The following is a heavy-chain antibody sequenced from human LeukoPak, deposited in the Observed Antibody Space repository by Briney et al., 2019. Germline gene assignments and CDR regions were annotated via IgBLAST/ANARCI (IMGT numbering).Heavy chain of an antibody. Sequence: GGSLRLSCAASGFTFSSYWMSWVRQAPGKGLEWVANIKQDGSEKYYVDSVKGRFTISRDNSKNTLYLQMNSLRAEDTAVFYCAKPDGDYVGQLDAYIWGQGTMVTVSS. D-gene: IGHD4-17*01. CDR1: GFTFSSYW. V-gene: IGHV3-7*03. J-gene: IGHJ3*02. CDR3: AKPDGDYVGQLDAYI. CDR2: IKQDGSEK.